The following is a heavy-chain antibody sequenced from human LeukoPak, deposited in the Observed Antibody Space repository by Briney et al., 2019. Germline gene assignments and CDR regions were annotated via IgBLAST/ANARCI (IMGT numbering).Heavy chain of an antibody. J-gene: IGHJ4*02. CDR1: GGSISSYY. CDR2: INHSGST. Sequence: SETLSLTCTVSGGSISSYYWSWIRQPPGKGLEWIGEINHSGSTNYNPSLKSRVTISVDTSKNQFSLKLSSVTAADTAVYYCARGNDSDIVVVPAANRLYYFDYWGQGTLVTVSS. V-gene: IGHV4-34*01. D-gene: IGHD2-2*01. CDR3: ARGNDSDIVVVPAANRLYYFDY.